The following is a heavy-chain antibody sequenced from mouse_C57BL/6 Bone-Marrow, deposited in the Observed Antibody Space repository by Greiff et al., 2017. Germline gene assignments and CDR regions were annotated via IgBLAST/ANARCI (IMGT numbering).Heavy chain of an antibody. D-gene: IGHD1-1*01. J-gene: IGHJ2*01. V-gene: IGHV1-19*01. CDR3: ARGTTVVSIDY. CDR2: INPYNGGT. Sequence: VQLQQSGPVLVKPGASVKMSCKASGYTFTDYYMNWVKQSHGKSLEWIGVINPYNGGTSYNQKFKGKATLTVDKSSSTAYMERNSLTSEDSAVYYCARGTTVVSIDYWGQGTTLTVSS. CDR1: GYTFTDYY.